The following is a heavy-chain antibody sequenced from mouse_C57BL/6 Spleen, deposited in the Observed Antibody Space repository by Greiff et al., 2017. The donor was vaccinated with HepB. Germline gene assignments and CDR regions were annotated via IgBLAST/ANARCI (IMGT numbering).Heavy chain of an antibody. J-gene: IGHJ4*01. Sequence: EVQLVESGGGLVQPGGSLKLSCAASGFTFSDYGMAWVRQAPRKGPEWVAFISNLAYSIYYADTVTGRFTISRENAKNTLYLEMSSLRSEDTAMYYCARLGTTVVATPYAMDYWGQGTSVTVSS. D-gene: IGHD1-1*01. V-gene: IGHV5-15*01. CDR2: ISNLAYSI. CDR1: GFTFSDYG. CDR3: ARLGTTVVATPYAMDY.